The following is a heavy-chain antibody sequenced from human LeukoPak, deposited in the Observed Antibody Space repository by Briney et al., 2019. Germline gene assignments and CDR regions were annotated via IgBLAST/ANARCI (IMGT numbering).Heavy chain of an antibody. CDR3: AKHKENYGDSCLDDY. CDR2: IYTGGNT. Sequence: GGSLRLSCAASGFTFSSYSMNWVRQAPGKGLEWVSTIYTGGNTYYAASVKGRFTISRDFSKNTVFLHMNSLRAEDTAVYYCAKHKENYGDSCLDDYWGQGTLVTVSS. CDR1: GFTFSSYS. J-gene: IGHJ4*02. V-gene: IGHV3-66*04. D-gene: IGHD4-17*01.